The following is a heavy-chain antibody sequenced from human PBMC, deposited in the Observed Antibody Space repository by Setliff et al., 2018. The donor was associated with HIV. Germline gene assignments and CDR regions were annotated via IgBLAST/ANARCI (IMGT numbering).Heavy chain of an antibody. V-gene: IGHV4-31*02. J-gene: IGHJ4*02. CDR3: ARGPFVLRFLERLVYVDY. CDR1: GGSISRSCYY. Sequence: SETLSLTCSVSGGSISRSCYYWSWIRQHPGKGLDWIGRVYYSGSTDYSPSLQSRATLSIDTSKNQFSLKLTSVIAADTAIYYCARGPFVLRFLERLVYVDYWGQGKLVTV. CDR2: VYYSGST. D-gene: IGHD3-3*01.